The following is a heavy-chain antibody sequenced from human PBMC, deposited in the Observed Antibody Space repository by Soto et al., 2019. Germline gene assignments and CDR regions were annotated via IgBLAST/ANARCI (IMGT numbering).Heavy chain of an antibody. Sequence: QVQLQQWGAGLLKPSETLSLKCAVTGGSLSGYYWSWIRQPPGKGLEWIGEVKDGGHTNYSPSLRGRVTISSDTSNNQFSLRLNSVTAAVTGVYYCARGQEGVVATHWDHGSLVTVSS. V-gene: IGHV4-34*01. CDR3: ARGQEGVVATH. CDR1: GGSLSGYY. CDR2: VKDGGHT. J-gene: IGHJ4*01. D-gene: IGHD5-12*01.